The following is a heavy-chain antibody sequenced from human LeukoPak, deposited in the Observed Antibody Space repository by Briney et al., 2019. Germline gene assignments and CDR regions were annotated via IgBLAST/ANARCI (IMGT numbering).Heavy chain of an antibody. Sequence: SGPTLVNPTQTLTLTCTFSGFSLTTSAVGVGWIRKPPGQPLEWLALTYSDNDKRYNPSLKSRLSITKDTSKNQVVLTVTNVDVEDTATYFCAHRGKYLTWFDPWGQGTLVIVSS. D-gene: IGHD2-2*01. CDR3: AHRGKYLTWFDP. V-gene: IGHV2-5*02. J-gene: IGHJ5*02. CDR2: TYSDNDK. CDR1: GFSLTTSAVG.